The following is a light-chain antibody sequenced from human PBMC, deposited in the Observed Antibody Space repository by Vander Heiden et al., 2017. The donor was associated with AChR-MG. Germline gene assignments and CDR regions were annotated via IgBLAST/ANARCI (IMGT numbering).Light chain of an antibody. Sequence: EIVLTQSPGTLSLSPGERATLSCRASQSVSSSYLAWYQQKPGQAPRLIIFGASSRATGISDRFSGGGSGTDFTLTISRLEPEDFAVYYCHQYDSSPQTFGPGTKVEIK. J-gene: IGKJ1*01. CDR3: HQYDSSPQT. CDR2: GAS. CDR1: QSVSSSY. V-gene: IGKV3-20*01.